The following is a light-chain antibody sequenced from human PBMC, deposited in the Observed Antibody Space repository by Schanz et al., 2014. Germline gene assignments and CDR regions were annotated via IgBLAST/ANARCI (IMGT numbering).Light chain of an antibody. CDR2: GAS. J-gene: IGKJ2*01. Sequence: EIVLTQSPGTLSMSPGERATLSCRASQSISSSYLAWYQQKPGQGPRLLIYGASSRATGIPDRFSGSGSGTDFTLTISRLEPEDFAVYYCQQYNNWPPGDTFGQGTKLEIK. CDR1: QSISSSY. CDR3: QQYNNWPPGDT. V-gene: IGKV3-20*01.